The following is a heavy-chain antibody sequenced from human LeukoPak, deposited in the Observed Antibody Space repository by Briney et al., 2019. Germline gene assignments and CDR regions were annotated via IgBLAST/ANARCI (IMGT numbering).Heavy chain of an antibody. CDR3: EQYDFWSGYPYDY. CDR2: IYYSGST. CDR1: GGSISSYY. D-gene: IGHD3-3*01. Sequence: SETLSLTCTVSGGSISSYYWSWIRQPPGKGLEWIGYIYYSGSTYYNPSLKSRVTISVDTSKNQFSLKLSSVTAADTAVYYCEQYDFWSGYPYDYWGQGTLVTVSS. V-gene: IGHV4-59*04. J-gene: IGHJ4*02.